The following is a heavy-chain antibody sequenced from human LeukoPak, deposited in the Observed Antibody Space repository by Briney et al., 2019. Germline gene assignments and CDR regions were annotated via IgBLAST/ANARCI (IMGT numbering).Heavy chain of an antibody. Sequence: SETLSLTCTVSGGSITSYYWGWIRQPPGKGLEWIGSVFYTGSAYYNSSLKSRVIISVDTSKNQFSLRLNSVTAADMAVYYCIRQWLWRAVWGKGTTVTVSS. J-gene: IGHJ6*03. V-gene: IGHV4-39*07. D-gene: IGHD6-19*01. CDR3: IRQWLWRAV. CDR1: GGSITSYY. CDR2: VFYTGSA.